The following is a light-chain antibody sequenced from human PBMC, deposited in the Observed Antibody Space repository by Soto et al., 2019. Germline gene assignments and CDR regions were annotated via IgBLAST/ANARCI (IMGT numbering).Light chain of an antibody. CDR2: DVT. CDR3: SSYTSSSTLVV. V-gene: IGLV2-14*01. CDR1: SSDVGGHNY. Sequence: QSALTQPASVSGSPGQSITISCTGTSSDVGGHNYVSWYQQYPGKAPKLMIYDVTSRPSGVSNRFSGSKSGNTASLTISGLQAEDEADYYCSSYTSSSTLVVFGGGTKLTVL. J-gene: IGLJ2*01.